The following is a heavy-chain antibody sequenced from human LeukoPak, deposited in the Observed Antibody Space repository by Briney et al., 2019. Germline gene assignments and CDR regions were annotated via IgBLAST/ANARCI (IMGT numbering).Heavy chain of an antibody. J-gene: IGHJ4*02. CDR1: GFTFTNAW. V-gene: IGHV3-15*01. CDR3: TTALRSASVDFN. D-gene: IGHD4-17*01. Sequence: GGSLRLSCAASGFTFTNAWMSWVRQSPGRGLEWVGRIKSTTDGGTTDYAAPVKGRFSISRDDSENTLYLQMNSLKTEDTAVYYCTTALRSASVDFNWGQGTLVTVSS. CDR2: IKSTTDGGTT.